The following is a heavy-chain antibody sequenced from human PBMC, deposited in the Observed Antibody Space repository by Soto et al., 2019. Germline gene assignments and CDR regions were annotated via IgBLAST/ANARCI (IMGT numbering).Heavy chain of an antibody. CDR1: GGAFSDYA. J-gene: IGHJ6*02. D-gene: IGHD2-15*01. Sequence: QVQLVQSGAEVKKPGSSVKVSCKASGGAFSDYAFSWVRQAPGQGLEWLGGIMPIFRAPDYEQKFQGRVTITEDEFTRTAYMELNSLRSEDTAVYYCASWLKGPDIGNYYYGMDVWGQGTTVTVS. CDR3: ASWLKGPDIGNYYYGMDV. V-gene: IGHV1-69*12. CDR2: IMPIFRAP.